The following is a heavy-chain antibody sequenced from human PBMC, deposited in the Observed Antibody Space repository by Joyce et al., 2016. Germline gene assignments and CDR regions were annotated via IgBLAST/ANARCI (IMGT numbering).Heavy chain of an antibody. J-gene: IGHJ6*02. CDR1: GSTFSSSS. D-gene: IGHD3-16*01. CDR2: ISCTSYYI. CDR3: ARGGISYYYAMDV. Sequence: QLVESGGGVVKPGGSLRLSCEASGSTFSSSSMSWFRQAHGKGLEWVAAISCTSYYIFHADTVRGRFTVSRDNAKKTLYLQMNSLRAEDSAVFYCARGGISYYYAMDVWGQGTTVTVSS. V-gene: IGHV3-21*01.